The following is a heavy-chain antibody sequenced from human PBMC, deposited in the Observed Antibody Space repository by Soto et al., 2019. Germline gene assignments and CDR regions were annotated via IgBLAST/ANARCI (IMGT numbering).Heavy chain of an antibody. J-gene: IGHJ4*02. D-gene: IGHD3-9*01. V-gene: IGHV3-30-3*01. CDR3: ARDPHFGVSRYFDY. Sequence: QVQLVESGGGVVQPGRSLRLSCAASGFTFSSYAMHWVRQAPGKGLEWVAVISYDGSNKYYADSVKGRFTISRDNSKNTLYLQMNSLRAEDTGVYYCARDPHFGVSRYFDYWGQGTLVTVSS. CDR1: GFTFSSYA. CDR2: ISYDGSNK.